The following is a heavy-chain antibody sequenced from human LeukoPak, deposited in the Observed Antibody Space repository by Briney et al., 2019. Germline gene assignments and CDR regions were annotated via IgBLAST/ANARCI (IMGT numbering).Heavy chain of an antibody. CDR2: IISDGST. J-gene: IGHJ4*02. CDR3: AKDGLAARLAY. CDR1: GSTFSSYA. Sequence: PGGSLRLSCAASGSTFSSYAMSWVRQAPGKGLEWVSAIISDGSTYYADSVKGRFTISRDSSKNTLYLQMNSLRAEDTAVYYCAKDGLAARLAYWGQGTLVTVSS. D-gene: IGHD6-6*01. V-gene: IGHV3-23*01.